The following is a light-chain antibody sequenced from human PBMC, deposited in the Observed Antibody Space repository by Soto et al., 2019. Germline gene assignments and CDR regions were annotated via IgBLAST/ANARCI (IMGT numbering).Light chain of an antibody. CDR3: QQYGSSLIT. Sequence: EIVLTQSPATLSLSPGERATLSCRASQSVSSYLAWYQQKPGQAPRLLIYDASNRATGIPARFSGSGSETDFTLTINRLEPEDFAVYYCQQYGSSLITFGQGTRLEI. V-gene: IGKV3-20*01. CDR2: DAS. J-gene: IGKJ5*01. CDR1: QSVSSY.